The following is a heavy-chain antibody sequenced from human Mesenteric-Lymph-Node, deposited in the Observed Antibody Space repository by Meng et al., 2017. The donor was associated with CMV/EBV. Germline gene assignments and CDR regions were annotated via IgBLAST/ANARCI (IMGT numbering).Heavy chain of an antibody. CDR3: ARGIMPPGA. CDR1: GYTFTSYD. CDR2: MNPNNGNT. D-gene: IGHD7-27*01. V-gene: IGHV1-8*02. J-gene: IGHJ4*02. Sequence: ASVKVSCKASGYTFTSYDINWVRQATGQGLEWMGWMNPNNGNTGSAQNFRGRLTMTSDSSISTAYMELRSLRSDDTAMYYCARGIMPPGAWGQGTLVTVSS.